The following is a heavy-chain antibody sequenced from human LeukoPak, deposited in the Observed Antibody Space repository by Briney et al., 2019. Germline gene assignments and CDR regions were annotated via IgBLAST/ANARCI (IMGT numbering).Heavy chain of an antibody. CDR1: GGSISSYY. CDR2: IFHSGTT. CDR3: VRVAPRGVILTGFNWFDP. V-gene: IGHV4-59*01. Sequence: KPSETLSLTCTVSGGSISSYYWSWIRQPPGRGLEWIGYIFHSGTTTYSPSLQSRVTISVDTSKNQFSLKLRSVTAADTAVYYCVRVAPRGVILTGFNWFDPWGQGTLVTVSS. J-gene: IGHJ5*02. D-gene: IGHD3-10*01.